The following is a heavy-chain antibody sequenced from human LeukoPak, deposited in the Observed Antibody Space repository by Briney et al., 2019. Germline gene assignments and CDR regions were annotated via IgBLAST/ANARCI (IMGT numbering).Heavy chain of an antibody. CDR3: ARAITRGADAFDI. Sequence: SVKVSCKASGGTFSSYAISWVRQAPGQGLEWMGGIIPIFGTANYAQKFQGRVTITADESTSTAYMELNSLRSEDTAVYYCARAITRGADAFDIWGQGTMVTVSS. D-gene: IGHD1-26*01. V-gene: IGHV1-69*13. J-gene: IGHJ3*02. CDR2: IIPIFGTA. CDR1: GGTFSSYA.